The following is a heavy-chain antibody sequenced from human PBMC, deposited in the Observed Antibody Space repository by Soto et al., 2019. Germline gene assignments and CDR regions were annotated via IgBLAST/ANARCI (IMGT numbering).Heavy chain of an antibody. D-gene: IGHD2-2*01. Sequence: PGGSLRLSCAASGFTFSSYGMHWVRQAPGKGLEWVAVIWYDGSNKYYADSVKGRFTISRDNSKNTLYLQMNSLRAEDTAVYYCARDPTDIVVVPAAMLSEYYYYYMDVWGKGTTVTVSS. CDR3: ARDPTDIVVVPAAMLSEYYYYYMDV. J-gene: IGHJ6*03. CDR2: IWYDGSNK. CDR1: GFTFSSYG. V-gene: IGHV3-33*01.